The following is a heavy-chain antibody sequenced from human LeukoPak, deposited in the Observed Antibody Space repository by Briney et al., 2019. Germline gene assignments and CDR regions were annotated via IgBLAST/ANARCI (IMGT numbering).Heavy chain of an antibody. D-gene: IGHD2-8*01. V-gene: IGHV3-23*01. CDR1: GFTFSSYA. CDR3: AKVALHYCTNGVCYTRYWYFDL. Sequence: GGSLRLSCAASGFTFSSYAMSWVRQAPGKGLEWVSTIGDNGGSTFYADSVKGRFTISRDNSKNTLYLQMNSLRAEDTAIYYCAKVALHYCTNGVCYTRYWYFDLWGRGTLVTVSS. J-gene: IGHJ2*01. CDR2: IGDNGGST.